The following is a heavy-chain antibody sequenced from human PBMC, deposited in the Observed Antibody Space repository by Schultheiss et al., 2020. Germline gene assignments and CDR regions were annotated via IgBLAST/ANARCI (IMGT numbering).Heavy chain of an antibody. V-gene: IGHV4-59*01. J-gene: IGHJ6*02. CDR3: ARGITIFGVPLYGMDV. CDR1: GGSISSYY. Sequence: SQTLSLTCTVSGGSISSYYWSWIRQPPGKGLEWIGYIYHSGSTNYNPSLKSRVTISVDTSKNQFSLKLSSVTAADTAVYYCARGITIFGVPLYGMDVWGQGTTVTVSS. D-gene: IGHD3-3*01. CDR2: IYHSGST.